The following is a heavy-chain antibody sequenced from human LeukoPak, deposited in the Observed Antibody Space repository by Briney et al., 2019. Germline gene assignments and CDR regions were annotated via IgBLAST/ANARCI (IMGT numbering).Heavy chain of an antibody. J-gene: IGHJ5*02. D-gene: IGHD2-15*01. V-gene: IGHV4-31*03. CDR3: ARAKREYCSGGSCPPNWLDP. CDR1: GGSISSGGYY. CDR2: IYHSGST. Sequence: SQTLSLTCTVSGGSISSGGYYWSWIRQHPGKGLEWIGYIYHSGSTYYNPSLKSRVTISVDTSKNQFSLKLSSVAAADTAVYYCARAKREYCSGGSCPPNWLDPWGQGTLVTVSS.